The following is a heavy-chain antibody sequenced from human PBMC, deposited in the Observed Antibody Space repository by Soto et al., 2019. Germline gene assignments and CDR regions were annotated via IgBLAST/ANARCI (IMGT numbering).Heavy chain of an antibody. Sequence: GESLKISCKGSGYSFAGYWITWVRQKPGKGLEWMGRIDPSDSQTYYSTSFRGHVTISVTKSITTVFLQWSSLRASDTAMYYCARQIYDSDTGPNFQYYFDSWGQGTPVTVSS. D-gene: IGHD3-22*01. J-gene: IGHJ4*02. CDR1: GYSFAGYW. V-gene: IGHV5-10-1*01. CDR3: ARQIYDSDTGPNFQYYFDS. CDR2: IDPSDSQT.